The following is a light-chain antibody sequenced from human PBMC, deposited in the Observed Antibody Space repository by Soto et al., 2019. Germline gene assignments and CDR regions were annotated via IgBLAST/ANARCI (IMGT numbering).Light chain of an antibody. CDR3: QQYGSSPLT. CDR1: QSVSSSY. CDR2: GAS. Sequence: EIVLTQSPGTLSLYPWERATLSCRASQSVSSSYLAWYQQKPGQAPRLLIYGASSRATGIPDRFSGSGSGTDFTLTISRLEPEYFAVYYCQQYGSSPLTFGGGTKVEIK. V-gene: IGKV3-20*01. J-gene: IGKJ4*01.